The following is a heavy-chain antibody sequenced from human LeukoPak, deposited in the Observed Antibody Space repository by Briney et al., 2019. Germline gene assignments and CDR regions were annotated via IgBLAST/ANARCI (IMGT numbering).Heavy chain of an antibody. CDR1: GLTVSGNY. CDR2: ISYDGSNK. J-gene: IGHJ6*02. Sequence: SGGSLRLSCAASGLTVSGNYMSWVRQAPGKGLEWVAVISYDGSNKYYADSVKGRFTISRDNSKNTLYLQMNSLRAEDTAVYYCAREYMDYYDSSGPSYYYYGMDVWGQGTTVTVSS. D-gene: IGHD3-22*01. CDR3: AREYMDYYDSSGPSYYYYGMDV. V-gene: IGHV3-30-3*01.